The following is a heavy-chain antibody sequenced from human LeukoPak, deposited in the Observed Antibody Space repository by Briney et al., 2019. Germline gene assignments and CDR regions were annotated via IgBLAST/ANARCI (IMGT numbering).Heavy chain of an antibody. CDR2: ITSNGGSP. D-gene: IGHD2-15*01. J-gene: IGHJ4*02. CDR1: GFTFSSYA. CDR3: AREYCSGGDCQYYFDY. V-gene: IGHV3-64*01. Sequence: GGSLRLSCAASGFTFSSYAMHWVRQAPGQGLEYVSAITSNGGSPYYANSVRGRFTISRDNSKNTLYLQMGSLRAEDMAVYYCAREYCSGGDCQYYFDYWGQGTLVAVSS.